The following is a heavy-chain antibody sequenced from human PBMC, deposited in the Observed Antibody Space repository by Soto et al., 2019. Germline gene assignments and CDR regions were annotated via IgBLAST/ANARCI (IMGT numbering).Heavy chain of an antibody. Sequence: SETLSLTCAVSGYSISSGYYWGWLRQPPGKGLEWIGSIYHSGSTYYNPSLKSRVTISVDTSKNQFSLKLSSVTAADTAVYYCARAGSILRYFGWRYYFDYWGQGTLVTVSS. D-gene: IGHD3-9*01. CDR3: ARAGSILRYFGWRYYFDY. J-gene: IGHJ4*02. CDR2: IYHSGST. V-gene: IGHV4-38-2*01. CDR1: GYSISSGYY.